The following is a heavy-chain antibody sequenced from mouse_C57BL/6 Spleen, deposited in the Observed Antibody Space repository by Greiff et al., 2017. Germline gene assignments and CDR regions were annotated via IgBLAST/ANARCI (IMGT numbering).Heavy chain of an antibody. J-gene: IGHJ4*01. D-gene: IGHD2-3*01. V-gene: IGHV14-1*01. CDR3: TTSDGYYEGYAMDY. Sequence: VQLQQSGAELVRPGASVKLSCTASGFNIKDYYMHWVKQRPEQGLEWIGRIDPEDGDTEYAPKFQGKATMTADTSSNTAYLQLSSLTSEDTAVDYCTTSDGYYEGYAMDYGGQGTSVTVSS. CDR2: IDPEDGDT. CDR1: GFNIKDYY.